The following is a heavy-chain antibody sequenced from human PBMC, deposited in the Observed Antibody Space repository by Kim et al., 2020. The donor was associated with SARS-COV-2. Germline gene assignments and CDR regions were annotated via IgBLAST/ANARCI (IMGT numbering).Heavy chain of an antibody. CDR1: GYTFDTYA. V-gene: IGHV1-3*01. CDR2: INGGNGNT. CDR3: AREGSGSYNWLDP. J-gene: IGHJ5*02. D-gene: IGHD3-10*01. Sequence: ASVKVSCKASGYTFDTYAQYWVRQAPGQRFEWMGWINGGNGNTRYSQNFQGRVTITRDTSATTAYMELSSLTSKDTAVYYCAREGSGSYNWLDPWGQGTLVTVSS.